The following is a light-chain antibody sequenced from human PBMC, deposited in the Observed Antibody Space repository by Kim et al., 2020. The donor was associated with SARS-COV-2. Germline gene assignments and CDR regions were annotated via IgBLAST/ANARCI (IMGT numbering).Light chain of an antibody. CDR1: QSVSSN. CDR2: GAS. V-gene: IGKV3-15*01. J-gene: IGKJ1*01. CDR3: QQYNNWWT. Sequence: SVSPGERAPPPCRASQSVSSNLAWYQQKPGQAPRHLIYGASTRATGIPARFRGSGSGTEFTLTISSLQSEDFAVYYCQQYNNWWTFGQGTKVEIK.